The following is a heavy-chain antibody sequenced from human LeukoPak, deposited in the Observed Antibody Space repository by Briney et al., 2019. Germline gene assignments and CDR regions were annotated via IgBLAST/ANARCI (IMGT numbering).Heavy chain of an antibody. CDR2: IRYDGSTK. CDR3: AKDYNNGFDY. D-gene: IGHD1-14*01. V-gene: IGHV3-30*02. CDR1: GFSFSGYG. J-gene: IGHJ4*02. Sequence: GGSLRLSCAASGFSFSGYGMHWVRQAPGKGLEWVTFIRYDGSTKFYADSVKGRFTIARDNSKNTLYLQMNSLRAEDTAVYFCAKDYNNGFDYWGQGALVTVSS.